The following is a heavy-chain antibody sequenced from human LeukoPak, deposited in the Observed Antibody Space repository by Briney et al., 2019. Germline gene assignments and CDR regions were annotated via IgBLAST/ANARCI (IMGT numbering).Heavy chain of an antibody. CDR2: IYYTGTT. V-gene: IGHV4-59*08. CDR1: DGSISGYH. D-gene: IGHD1-14*01. Sequence: PSETLSLTCTVSDGSISGYHWSWIRQPPGKGLEWIGYIYYTGTTNYNPSLERRVPMSGATSKNQFSLKLTSVTAADTAVYYCARQVYYHNRPAYDYWGQGTLVTVSS. J-gene: IGHJ4*02. CDR3: ARQVYYHNRPAYDY.